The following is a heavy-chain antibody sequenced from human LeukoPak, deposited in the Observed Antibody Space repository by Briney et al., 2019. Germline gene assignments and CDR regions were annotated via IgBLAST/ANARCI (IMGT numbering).Heavy chain of an antibody. CDR3: VRGPYGSGISNWFDP. V-gene: IGHV4-59*01. J-gene: IGHJ5*02. CDR2: IYYSGDT. CDR1: DGAIAGYS. D-gene: IGHD3-10*01. Sequence: SETLSLTCTVSDGAIAGYSWSWIRQPPGKGLEWIGYIYYSGDTNYNPSLQSRVTVSVDTSKNQISLKLTSVTAADTAVYYCVRGPYGSGISNWFDPWGQGTLVIVSS.